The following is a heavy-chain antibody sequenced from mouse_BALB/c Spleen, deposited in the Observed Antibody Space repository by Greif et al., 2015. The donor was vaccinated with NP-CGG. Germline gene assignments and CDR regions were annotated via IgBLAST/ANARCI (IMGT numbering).Heavy chain of an antibody. CDR2: ISSGSSTI. CDR3: ARQNYGSSYGRYFDV. Sequence: EVQLVESGGGLVQTGGSRKLSCAASGFTFSSFGMHWVRQAPEKGLEWVAYISSGSSTIYHADTVKGRFTISRDNPKNTLFLQMTSLRSEDTAMYYCARQNYGSSYGRYFDVWGAGTTVTVSS. V-gene: IGHV5-17*02. CDR1: GFTFSSFG. D-gene: IGHD1-1*01. J-gene: IGHJ1*01.